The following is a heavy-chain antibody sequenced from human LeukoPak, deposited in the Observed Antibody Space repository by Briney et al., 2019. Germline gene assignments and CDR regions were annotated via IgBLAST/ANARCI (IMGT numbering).Heavy chain of an antibody. D-gene: IGHD3-22*01. V-gene: IGHV3-11*01. CDR2: ISSGSTI. CDR1: GFTFSDYY. CDR3: ASDRYYYDSSGYYSFEY. J-gene: IGHJ4*02. Sequence: GGSLRLSCAASGFTFSDYYMSWIRQAPGKGLEWVSYISSGSTIYYADSVKGRFTISRDNAKNSLYLQMNSLRAEDTAVYYCASDRYYYDSSGYYSFEYWGQGTLVTVSS.